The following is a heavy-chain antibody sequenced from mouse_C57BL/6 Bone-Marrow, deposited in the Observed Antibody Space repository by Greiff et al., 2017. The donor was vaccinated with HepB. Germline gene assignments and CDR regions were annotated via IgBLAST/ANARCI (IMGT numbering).Heavy chain of an antibody. Sequence: DVHLVESGGGLVQPGGSLKLSCAASGFTFSDYYMYWVRQTPEKRLEWVAYISNGGGSTYYPDTVKGRFTISRDNAKNTLYLQMSRLKSEDTAMYYCARPLYYYGSSYGYFDVWGTGTTVTVSS. CDR1: GFTFSDYY. V-gene: IGHV5-12*01. J-gene: IGHJ1*03. CDR2: ISNGGGST. CDR3: ARPLYYYGSSYGYFDV. D-gene: IGHD1-1*01.